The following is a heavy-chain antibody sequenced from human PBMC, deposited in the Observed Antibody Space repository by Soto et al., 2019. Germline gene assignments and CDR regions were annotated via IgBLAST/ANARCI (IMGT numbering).Heavy chain of an antibody. CDR1: GFTFDDYG. Sequence: GGSLRLSCAASGFTFDDYGMSWVRQAPGKGLEWVSGINWNGGSTGYADSVKGRFTISRDNAKNSLYLQMNSLRAEDTALYYCARVGSSTEKLIGDAFDIWGQGTMVTVSS. V-gene: IGHV3-20*04. D-gene: IGHD2-2*01. CDR3: ARVGSSTEKLIGDAFDI. CDR2: INWNGGST. J-gene: IGHJ3*02.